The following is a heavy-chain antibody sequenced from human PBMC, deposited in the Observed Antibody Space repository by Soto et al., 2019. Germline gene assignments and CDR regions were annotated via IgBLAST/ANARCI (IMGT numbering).Heavy chain of an antibody. Sequence: QVQLQESGPGLVKPSETLSLTCTVSGGSISSYYWSWIRQPAGKGLEWIGRIYTSGSTNYNPSLKSRVTMSVDTSKNQFSLKLSSVTAADTAVYYCARASSYAILGVVTENWYFDLWGRGTLVTVSS. CDR2: IYTSGST. J-gene: IGHJ2*01. CDR3: ARASSYAILGVVTENWYFDL. V-gene: IGHV4-4*07. CDR1: GGSISSYY. D-gene: IGHD3-3*01.